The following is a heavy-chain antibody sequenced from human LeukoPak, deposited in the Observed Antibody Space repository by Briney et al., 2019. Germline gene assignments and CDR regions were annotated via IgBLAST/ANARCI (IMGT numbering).Heavy chain of an antibody. V-gene: IGHV3-7*04. Sequence: GGSLRLSCVASGFPFSSYWMTWVRQAPGKGLEWVANIKQDGSKKSYVDSVKGRFAISRDNAKNSLYLQMNSLRAEDTAVYYCTRVGYIDEGIDYWGQGTLVTVSS. CDR1: GFPFSSYW. D-gene: IGHD5-24*01. J-gene: IGHJ4*02. CDR3: TRVGYIDEGIDY. CDR2: IKQDGSKK.